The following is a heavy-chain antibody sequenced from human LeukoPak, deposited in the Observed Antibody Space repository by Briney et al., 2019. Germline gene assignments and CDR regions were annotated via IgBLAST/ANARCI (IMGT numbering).Heavy chain of an antibody. J-gene: IGHJ4*02. D-gene: IGHD1-26*01. CDR1: GYSFTNYW. CDR3: ARLGIVGATRDYFDY. V-gene: IGHV5-51*01. CDR2: IYPGDSDT. Sequence: GESLKISCKGSGYSFTNYWNGWVRQMPGKGVECMGIIYPGDSDTRYSTSFQRQVTISADKSISTAYLQWSSLKASDTAMYYCARLGIVGATRDYFDYWGQGTLVTVSS.